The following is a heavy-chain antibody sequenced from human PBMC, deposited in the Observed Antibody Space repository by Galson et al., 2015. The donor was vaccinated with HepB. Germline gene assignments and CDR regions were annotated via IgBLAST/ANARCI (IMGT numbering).Heavy chain of an antibody. Sequence: SLRLSCAASGFTFSSYGMHWVRQAPGKGLEWVAVIWYDGSNKYYADSVKGRFTISRDNSKNTLYLQMNSLRAEDTAVYYCAREDILTGYLGYWGQGTLVTVSS. CDR1: GFTFSSYG. J-gene: IGHJ4*02. CDR2: IWYDGSNK. CDR3: AREDILTGYLGY. V-gene: IGHV3-33*08. D-gene: IGHD3-9*01.